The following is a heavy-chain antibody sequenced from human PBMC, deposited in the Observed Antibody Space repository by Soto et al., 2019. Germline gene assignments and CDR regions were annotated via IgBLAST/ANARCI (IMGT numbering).Heavy chain of an antibody. J-gene: IGHJ3*02. V-gene: IGHV1-2*02. Sequence: VQSGAVVKKPGASVTVSCSASGYPVTAYYMHWVRQAPGRGLEWMGGINPATGAAKYTQTFQGTEPRAKDTAATSIFRDLSGLTSRATAVIYRACGGGVGVAGSAAFDMWGQGTLVTVSS. D-gene: IGHD6-19*01. CDR2: INPATGAA. CDR3: ACGGGVGVAGSAAFDM. CDR1: GYPVTAYY.